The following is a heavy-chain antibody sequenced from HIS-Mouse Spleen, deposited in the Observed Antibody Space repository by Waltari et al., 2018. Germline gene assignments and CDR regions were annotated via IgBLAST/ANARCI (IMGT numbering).Heavy chain of an antibody. V-gene: IGHV4-34*01. D-gene: IGHD6-6*01. CDR1: GGSLSGHY. CDR2: INHSGST. CDR3: ARGSYSSSGKGWFDY. Sequence: QVQLQQWGAGLLKHSETLSLTCAVYGGSLSGHYWSWIRQLPGKGLGWIGEINHSGSTNYNPSRKSRVTISVDTSKNQFSLKLSSVTAADTAVYYCARGSYSSSGKGWFDYWGQGTLVTVSS. J-gene: IGHJ4*02.